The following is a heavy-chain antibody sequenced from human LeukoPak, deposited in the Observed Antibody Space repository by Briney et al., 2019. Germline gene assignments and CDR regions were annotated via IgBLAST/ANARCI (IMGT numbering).Heavy chain of an antibody. CDR2: MNPNSGAT. V-gene: IGHV1-2*02. D-gene: IGHD6-13*01. J-gene: IGHJ3*02. CDR3: ATSTKYSSSWGAFDI. Sequence: ASVKVSCKASGFTFTGYYMHWVRQAPGQGLEWMGWMNPNSGATNYAQKFQGRVTMTRDTSISTAYMELSSLTSDDTAVYHCATSTKYSSSWGAFDIWGQGTM. CDR1: GFTFTGYY.